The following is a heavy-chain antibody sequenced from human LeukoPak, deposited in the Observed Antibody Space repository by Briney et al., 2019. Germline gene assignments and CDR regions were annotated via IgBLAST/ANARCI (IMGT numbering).Heavy chain of an antibody. V-gene: IGHV3-23*01. Sequence: GGSLRLSCAASGFTFSSYAMSWVRQAPGRGLEWVSAISGSGGSTYYADSVKGRFTISRDNSKNTLYLQMNSLRAEDTAVYYCANGRSTYYYYMDVWGKGTTVTVSS. CDR3: ANGRSTYYYYMDV. CDR1: GFTFSSYA. J-gene: IGHJ6*03. CDR2: ISGSGGST.